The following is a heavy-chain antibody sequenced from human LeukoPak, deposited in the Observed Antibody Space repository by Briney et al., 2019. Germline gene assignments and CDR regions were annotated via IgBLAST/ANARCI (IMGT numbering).Heavy chain of an antibody. CDR3: ARDYSPWNDVDYYYYMDV. D-gene: IGHD1-1*01. CDR2: INPNSGGT. Sequence: GASVKVSCKASGYTFTGYYMHWVRQAPGQGLEWMGWINPNSGGTNYAQKFQGRVTMTRDTSISTAYMELSRLRSDDTAVYYCARDYSPWNDVDYYYYMDVWGKGTTVTISS. V-gene: IGHV1-2*02. J-gene: IGHJ6*03. CDR1: GYTFTGYY.